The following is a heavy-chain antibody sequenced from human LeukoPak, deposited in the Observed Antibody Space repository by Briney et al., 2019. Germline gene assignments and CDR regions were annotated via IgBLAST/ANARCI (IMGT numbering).Heavy chain of an antibody. V-gene: IGHV3-43*02. CDR3: AIEHWLVPDY. D-gene: IGHD6-19*01. CDR2: ISGDGGST. Sequence: GSLRISCAASGFTFDDYAMHWVRQAPGKGLEWVSLISGDGGSTYYADSVKGRFTISRDNSKNSLYLQMNSLRTEDTALYYCAIEHWLVPDYWAQGTLVTVSS. CDR1: GFTFDDYA. J-gene: IGHJ4*02.